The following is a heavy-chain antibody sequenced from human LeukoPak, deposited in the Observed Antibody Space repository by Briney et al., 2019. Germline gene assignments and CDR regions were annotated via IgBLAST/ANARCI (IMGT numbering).Heavy chain of an antibody. Sequence: ASVTVSCKASGYTFTSYAMHWVRQAPGQGLEWMGWINAGNGNTKYSQEFQGRVTITRDTSASTAYMELSSLRSEDTAVYYCARVRDSSSWYPPFDIWGQGIMVTVSS. D-gene: IGHD6-13*01. J-gene: IGHJ3*02. CDR3: ARVRDSSSWYPPFDI. CDR2: INAGNGNT. CDR1: GYTFTSYA. V-gene: IGHV1-3*03.